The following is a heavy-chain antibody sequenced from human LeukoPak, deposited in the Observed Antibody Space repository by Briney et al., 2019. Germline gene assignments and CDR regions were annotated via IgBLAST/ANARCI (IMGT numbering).Heavy chain of an antibody. CDR2: LYSGGIT. Sequence: PGGSLRLSCVASGFSFGSYWMAWVRQAPGKGLEWVSVLYSGGITYYADSVKGRFTVSRDDSKNTLYLQMNSLRAEDTAVYYCAKASRYCTGGSCYQNWFDPWGQGTRVTVSS. J-gene: IGHJ5*02. V-gene: IGHV3-66*01. CDR1: GFSFGSYW. D-gene: IGHD2-15*01. CDR3: AKASRYCTGGSCYQNWFDP.